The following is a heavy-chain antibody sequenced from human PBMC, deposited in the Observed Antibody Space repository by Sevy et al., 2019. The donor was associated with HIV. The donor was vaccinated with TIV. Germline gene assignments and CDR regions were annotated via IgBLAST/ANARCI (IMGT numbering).Heavy chain of an antibody. Sequence: GSLRLSCAASGFAFSDYYLSRIRQAPGKGPEWPFYICETGDIINYGDSVKGRFTISRDNAKNSVFLQVNRLRAEDTAMYYCARDDSFDMWGQGTMVTVSS. J-gene: IGHJ3*02. CDR1: GFAFSDYY. V-gene: IGHV3-11*01. CDR3: ARDDSFDM. CDR2: ICETGDII.